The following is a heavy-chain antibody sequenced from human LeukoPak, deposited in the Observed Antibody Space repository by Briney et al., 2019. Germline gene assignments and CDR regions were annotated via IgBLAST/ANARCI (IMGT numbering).Heavy chain of an antibody. CDR3: ARRAGAYSHPYDY. CDR1: GFTFDDSV. V-gene: IGHV3-53*01. D-gene: IGHD4/OR15-4a*01. Sequence: PGGSLRLSCAASGFTFDDSVMSWVRQAPGKGLEWVSFIYSDNTHYSDSVKGRFTISRDNSKNTLYLQMNSLRAEDTAVYYCARRAGAYSHPYDYWGQGTLVTVSS. J-gene: IGHJ4*02. CDR2: IYSDNT.